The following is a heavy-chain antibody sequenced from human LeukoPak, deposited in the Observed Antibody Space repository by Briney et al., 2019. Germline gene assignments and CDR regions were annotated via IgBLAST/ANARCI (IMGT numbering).Heavy chain of an antibody. Sequence: GGSLRLSCAASTFPFNTYAMHWFRQAPGKGLEWVAVISFDGNTIYYAESVKGRFTISRDNSRSTLYLQMNSLRPEDTAIYYCAREGYYGSGSPPSLYFDYWGQGTLVTVSS. CDR2: ISFDGNTI. CDR1: TFPFNTYA. J-gene: IGHJ4*02. CDR3: AREGYYGSGSPPSLYFDY. V-gene: IGHV3-30-3*01. D-gene: IGHD3-10*01.